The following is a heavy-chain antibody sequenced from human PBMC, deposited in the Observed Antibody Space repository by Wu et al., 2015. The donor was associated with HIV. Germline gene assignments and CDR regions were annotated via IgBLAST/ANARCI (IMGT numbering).Heavy chain of an antibody. CDR1: GYIFINYD. J-gene: IGHJ6*03. CDR3: ARGLGRVLCSGSYYYMDV. Sequence: QVQLIQSGAEVKKPGASVKVSCKASGYIFINYDMNWVRQAPGQGLEWMGWINPNSVNTGFAQEFQGRVTITSNTSISTVYMELSSLKTEDTAVYYCARGLGRVLCSGSYYYMDVWGKGTTVTSP. CDR2: INPNSVNT. V-gene: IGHV1-8*03. D-gene: IGHD3-10*02.